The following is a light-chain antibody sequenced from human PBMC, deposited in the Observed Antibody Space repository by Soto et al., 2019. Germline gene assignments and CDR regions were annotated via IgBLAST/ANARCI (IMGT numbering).Light chain of an antibody. CDR3: SSYTSSCTLLVV. Sequence: QSALTQPASVSGSPGQSITISCTGTSSDVGGYNYVSWYQQHPGKAPKLMIYDVSNRPSGVSNRFSGSKSGNTASLTISGLQAEDEADYYCSSYTSSCTLLVVFGGGTKVTVL. J-gene: IGLJ2*01. CDR2: DVS. V-gene: IGLV2-14*01. CDR1: SSDVGGYNY.